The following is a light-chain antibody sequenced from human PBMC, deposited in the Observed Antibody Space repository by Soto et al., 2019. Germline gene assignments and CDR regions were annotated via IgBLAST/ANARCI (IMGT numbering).Light chain of an antibody. CDR1: QAIRNH. CDR3: LQHDSYPWT. V-gene: IGKV1-17*01. J-gene: IGKJ1*01. CDR2: AAS. Sequence: DIPMTQSPSSLSASVGDRVTITCRASQAIRNHLGWYQQKPGKVPKRLIYAASSLHTGVPSRFSGSGSGTEFTLTISSLQPEDFATYYCLQHDSYPWTFGQGTKVEIK.